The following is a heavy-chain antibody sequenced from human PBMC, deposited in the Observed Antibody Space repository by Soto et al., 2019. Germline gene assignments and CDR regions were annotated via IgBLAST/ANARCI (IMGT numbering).Heavy chain of an antibody. D-gene: IGHD1-26*01. Sequence: GGSLRLSCAASGFTFSRDGMHWVRQAPGKGLEWVAVISYDGSDKYYADSVKGRFTISRDNSKNTLFVQMNSLRAEDTAVYYCAKDFSVLEATGYFDLWGQGTLVTVSS. CDR1: GFTFSRDG. CDR3: AKDFSVLEATGYFDL. J-gene: IGHJ4*02. V-gene: IGHV3-30*18. CDR2: ISYDGSDK.